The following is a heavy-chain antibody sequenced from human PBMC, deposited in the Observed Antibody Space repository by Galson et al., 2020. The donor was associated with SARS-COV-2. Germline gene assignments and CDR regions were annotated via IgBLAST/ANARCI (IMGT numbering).Heavy chain of an antibody. Sequence: ASVTVSCKASGYTFPNYDINWVRQATGQGLEWMGWMNHKSGNTGYVQKFQGRVTMTRDTSRSTAYMELSSLKSEDTAIYYCARVWERGLRYGNRFDPWGQGTLVTVSS. CDR3: ARVWERGLRYGNRFDP. V-gene: IGHV1-8*01. CDR1: GYTFPNYD. CDR2: MNHKSGNT. D-gene: IGHD5-18*01. J-gene: IGHJ5*02.